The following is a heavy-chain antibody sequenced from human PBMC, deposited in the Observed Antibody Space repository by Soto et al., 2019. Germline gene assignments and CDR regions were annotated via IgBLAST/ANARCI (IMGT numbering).Heavy chain of an antibody. V-gene: IGHV1-8*01. Sequence: VASVKVSCKASGYTFTSYDSNWVRQATGQGLEWMGWMNPNSGNTGYAQKFQGRVTMTRNTSISTAYMELSSLRSEDTAVYYCARVSTIFTPLDYWGQGTLVTVSS. D-gene: IGHD3-9*01. J-gene: IGHJ4*02. CDR1: GYTFTSYD. CDR2: MNPNSGNT. CDR3: ARVSTIFTPLDY.